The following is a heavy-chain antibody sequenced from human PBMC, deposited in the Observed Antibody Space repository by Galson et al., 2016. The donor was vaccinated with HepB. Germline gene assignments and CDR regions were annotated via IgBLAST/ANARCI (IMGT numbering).Heavy chain of an antibody. CDR1: GDTFSGYW. CDR3: ARHSGPRVAPPIDF. D-gene: IGHD6-6*01. J-gene: IGHJ4*02. Sequence: QSGAEVKKPGESLKISCQISGDTFSGYWIGWVRQMPGKGLEWMGPIYPGDSDTLYSPSFQGHVTISADKSISTAYLHWRRLRASDIAIYFGARHSGPRVAPPIDFWGQGTLVTVFS. CDR2: IYPGDSDT. V-gene: IGHV5-51*01.